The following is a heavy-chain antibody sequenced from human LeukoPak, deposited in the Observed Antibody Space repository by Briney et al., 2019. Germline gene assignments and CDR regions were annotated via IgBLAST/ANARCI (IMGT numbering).Heavy chain of an antibody. Sequence: GGSLRLSCAASGFTFSSYSMNWVRQAPGKGLEWVSSISSSSSYIYYADSVKGRFTIPRDNAKNSLYLQMNSLRAEDTALYYCARLGSGISYYYYMDVWGKGTTVTISS. D-gene: IGHD1-14*01. CDR3: ARLGSGISYYYYMDV. V-gene: IGHV3-21*04. CDR2: ISSSSSYI. CDR1: GFTFSSYS. J-gene: IGHJ6*03.